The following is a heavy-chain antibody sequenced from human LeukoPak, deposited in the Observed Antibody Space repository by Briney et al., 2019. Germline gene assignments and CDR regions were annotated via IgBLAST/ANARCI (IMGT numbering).Heavy chain of an antibody. CDR2: LYYTGTT. J-gene: IGHJ3*02. CDR3: AKRPVPLHPFDI. Sequence: SETLSLTCTVSGDSITSSGYYWGWIRQPPGKGLEWIGSLYYTGTTYYNPSLKSRATISADTSKNQFSLKLNFVTAADTAVFYCAKRPVPLHPFDIWDQGTMVTVSS. CDR1: GDSITSSGYY. V-gene: IGHV4-39*01.